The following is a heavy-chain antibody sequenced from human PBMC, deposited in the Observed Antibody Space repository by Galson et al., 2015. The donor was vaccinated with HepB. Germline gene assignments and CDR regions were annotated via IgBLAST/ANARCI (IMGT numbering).Heavy chain of an antibody. V-gene: IGHV3-7*03. D-gene: IGHD3-3*01. CDR3: VRDRGFGVDDY. CDR1: GFRFSDYW. J-gene: IGHJ4*02. CDR2: MKTEGFVI. Sequence: LRLSCAASGFRFSDYWMSWVRQAPGKGPEWVANMKTEGFVIRYADSVRGRFTISRDNPKNSMYLQMDSLRVEDTAVYYCVRDRGFGVDDYWGQGTLVTVSS.